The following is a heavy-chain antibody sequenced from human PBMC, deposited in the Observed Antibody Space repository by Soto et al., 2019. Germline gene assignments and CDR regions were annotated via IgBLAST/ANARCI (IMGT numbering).Heavy chain of an antibody. CDR3: ARDVAPHSNPSWFDP. CDR1: GFSFRNSA. V-gene: IGHV3-30*04. J-gene: IGHJ5*02. D-gene: IGHD4-4*01. Sequence: QVHLVESGGGVVQPGRSLRLSCAASGFSFRNSAMHWVRQAPGKGLEWVAMISFDGYNKYYADSVRGRFTISRDNPKNPMYLQMNSLRAEDTAVYFCARDVAPHSNPSWFDPWGQGTLVTVSS. CDR2: ISFDGYNK.